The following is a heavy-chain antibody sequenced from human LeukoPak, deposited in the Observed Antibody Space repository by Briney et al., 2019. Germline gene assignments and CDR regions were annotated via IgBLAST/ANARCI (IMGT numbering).Heavy chain of an antibody. Sequence: PGGSLRLSCAASGFTISSYGMHWVRQAPGKGLEWVAFIRYDGSNKYYADSVKGRFTISRDNSKNTLYLQMNSLRAEDTAVYYCAKGIRRGYSYGPGTDAFDIWGQGTMVTVSS. D-gene: IGHD5-18*01. CDR1: GFTISSYG. CDR2: IRYDGSNK. J-gene: IGHJ3*02. CDR3: AKGIRRGYSYGPGTDAFDI. V-gene: IGHV3-30*02.